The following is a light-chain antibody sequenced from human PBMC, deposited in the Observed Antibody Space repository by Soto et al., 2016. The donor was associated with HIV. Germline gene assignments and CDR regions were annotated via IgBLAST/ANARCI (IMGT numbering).Light chain of an antibody. CDR2: AAS. V-gene: IGKV1-27*01. Sequence: DIQMTQSPSSVSASVGDTVTVTCRASQYIGSFLAWYQQRPGKVPKLLIYAASTLQSGVPPRFSGSGSGTDFTLTINSLQPEDVATYYCQKYNTAPNTFGGGPRWKSN. CDR3: QKYNTAPNT. CDR1: QYIGSF. J-gene: IGKJ4*01.